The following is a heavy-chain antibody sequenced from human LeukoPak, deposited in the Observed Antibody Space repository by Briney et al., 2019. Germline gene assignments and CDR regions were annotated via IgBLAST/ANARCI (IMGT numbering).Heavy chain of an antibody. CDR2: ISSTSRYI. J-gene: IGHJ3*02. D-gene: IGHD4-17*01. V-gene: IGHV3-21*01. CDR3: ARDTKSGYGDYGAFDI. CDR1: GFTFSSYS. Sequence: GGSLRLSCVASGFTFSSYSMNWVRQAPGKGLEWVSCISSTSRYIYYADSVKGRFTISRDNAKNSVYLQINSLRAEDTAVYYCARDTKSGYGDYGAFDIWGQGTRVTVSS.